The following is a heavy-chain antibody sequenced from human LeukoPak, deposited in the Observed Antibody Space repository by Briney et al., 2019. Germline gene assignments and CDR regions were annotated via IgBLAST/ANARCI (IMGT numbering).Heavy chain of an antibody. J-gene: IGHJ3*02. D-gene: IGHD6-19*01. V-gene: IGHV3-9*01. Sequence: PGGSLRLSCVASGFTFDDYAMHWVRQAPGKGLEWVSGISWDSDTRRYADSVKGRFTISRDSARNSLYLQMNSLRAEDTAVYYCARRSQWLVQGAFDIWGQGTMVTVSS. CDR1: GFTFDDYA. CDR2: ISWDSDTR. CDR3: ARRSQWLVQGAFDI.